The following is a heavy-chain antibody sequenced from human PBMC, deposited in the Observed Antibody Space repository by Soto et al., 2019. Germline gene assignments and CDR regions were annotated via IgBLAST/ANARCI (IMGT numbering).Heavy chain of an antibody. V-gene: IGHV3-66*01. CDR2: IYSGGNT. CDR1: GFSVNDNY. D-gene: IGHD3-10*01. J-gene: IGHJ4*02. CDR3: TRESSYYGAGRGVLDY. Sequence: GSLRLSCAVSGFSVNDNYLSWVRQAPGKGLEWVSVIYSGGNTDYADSVRGRFTVSRDTSKNTLYLQMNRLRAEDTAVYYCTRESSYYGAGRGVLDYWGQGTLVTVSS.